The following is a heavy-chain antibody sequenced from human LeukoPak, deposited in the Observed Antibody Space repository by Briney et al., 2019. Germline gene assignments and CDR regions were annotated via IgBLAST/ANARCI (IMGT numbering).Heavy chain of an antibody. J-gene: IGHJ6*02. CDR2: ISYDGSNR. Sequence: GGSLRLSCAASGFTFSSYGMHWGRRAPGKGREGGTVISYDGSNRYYADSVKGRFTISRDNSKNTLYLQMNSLRAEDTAVCYCAKELLWFGSPGGMDVWGQGTTVTVSS. CDR1: GFTFSSYG. D-gene: IGHD3-10*01. CDR3: AKELLWFGSPGGMDV. V-gene: IGHV3-30*18.